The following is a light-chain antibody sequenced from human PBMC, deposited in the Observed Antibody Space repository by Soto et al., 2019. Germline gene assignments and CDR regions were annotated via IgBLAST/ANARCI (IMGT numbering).Light chain of an antibody. J-gene: IGLJ3*02. CDR1: NSDVGGYNH. Sequence: QSVLTQPASVSGSPGQSITISCTGTNSDVGGYNHVSWYRQYPGNAPKLIIYDVTTRPSGVSDRFSGSKSGNTASLTISGLQAEDEADYYCCSYAGTYTWVFGGGTKLTVL. CDR2: DVT. V-gene: IGLV2-14*03. CDR3: CSYAGTYTWV.